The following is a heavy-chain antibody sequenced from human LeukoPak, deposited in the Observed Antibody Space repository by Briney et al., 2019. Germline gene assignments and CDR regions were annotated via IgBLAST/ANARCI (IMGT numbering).Heavy chain of an antibody. J-gene: IGHJ4*02. CDR3: ARSGYSGYEGDY. V-gene: IGHV5-51*01. D-gene: IGHD5-12*01. CDR2: IYPADSDT. Sequence: GESLKISCRGFGYTFANSWIGWVRQMPGKGLEWMGIIYPADSDTRYSPSFQGQVTISADKSISTAYLQWNSLKASDTAMHYCARSGYSGYEGDYWGQGTLVTVSS. CDR1: GYTFANSW.